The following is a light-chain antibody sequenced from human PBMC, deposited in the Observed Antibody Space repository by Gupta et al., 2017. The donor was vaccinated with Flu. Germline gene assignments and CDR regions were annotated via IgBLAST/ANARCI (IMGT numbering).Light chain of an antibody. Sequence: SYVLTQAPSVSVAPGQTVEITCGGIDIRRMSVHWHQQKPGQAPVLVIYDDGDRPSGIPERFSGSNSGNAATLTISRVEAGDEADYYCLVWDSSSDQWVFGGGTKVTVL. V-gene: IGLV3-21*02. CDR2: DDG. CDR3: LVWDSSSDQWV. J-gene: IGLJ3*02. CDR1: DIRRMS.